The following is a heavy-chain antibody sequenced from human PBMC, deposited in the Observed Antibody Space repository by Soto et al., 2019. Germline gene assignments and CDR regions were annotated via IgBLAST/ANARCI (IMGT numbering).Heavy chain of an antibody. D-gene: IGHD3-10*01. Sequence: GGSLRLSCAASGFTFSTCWMNWVRQAPGEGLVWVARINRDGSTTTYADSVKGRFTISRDNAKNTLYLQMNSLRAEDTAVYYCAKGPRALWFGELSSWGQGTLVTVSS. CDR1: GFTFSTCW. V-gene: IGHV3-74*03. CDR3: AKGPRALWFGELSS. CDR2: INRDGSTT. J-gene: IGHJ4*02.